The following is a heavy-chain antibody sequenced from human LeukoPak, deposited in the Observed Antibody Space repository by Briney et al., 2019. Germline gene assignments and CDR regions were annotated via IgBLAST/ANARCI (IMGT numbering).Heavy chain of an antibody. Sequence: ASVKVSCKASGYTFTSYDINWVRQATGQGLEWMGWMNPNSGNTGYAQKFQGRVTITRNTSISTAYMELSSLRSEDTAVYYCARDRILPTGYYWHYMDVWGKGTTVTVSS. CDR3: ARDRILPTGYYWHYMDV. V-gene: IGHV1-8*03. CDR1: GYTFTSYD. CDR2: MNPNSGNT. J-gene: IGHJ6*03.